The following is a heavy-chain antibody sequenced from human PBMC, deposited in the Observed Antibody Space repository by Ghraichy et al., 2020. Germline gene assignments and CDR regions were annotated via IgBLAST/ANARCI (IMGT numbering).Heavy chain of an antibody. V-gene: IGHV3-23*01. Sequence: GGSLRLSCVASGFDFNNYDMTWVRQAPGKGLEWVSGISGSGDSADYADSVKGRFTISRDNSKNTLYLQMNNPRAEDTAVYYCAKRHYYASGTYSWWDQGTLVTVSS. D-gene: IGHD3-10*01. J-gene: IGHJ4*02. CDR2: ISGSGDSA. CDR3: AKRHYYASGTYSW. CDR1: GFDFNNYD.